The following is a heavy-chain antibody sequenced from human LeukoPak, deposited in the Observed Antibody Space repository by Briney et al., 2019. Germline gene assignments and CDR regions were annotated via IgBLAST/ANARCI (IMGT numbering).Heavy chain of an antibody. D-gene: IGHD3-16*01. CDR3: SGGSRFVDY. Sequence: PGGSLRLSCAASGFTFSSYSMNWVRQAPGKGLEWVSSITSSGRYIYYADSVKGRFTISRDNAKNSLFLQMNSLRVEDTAVYYCSGGSRFVDYWGQGTLVTVSS. CDR1: GFTFSSYS. CDR2: ITSSGRYI. J-gene: IGHJ4*02. V-gene: IGHV3-21*01.